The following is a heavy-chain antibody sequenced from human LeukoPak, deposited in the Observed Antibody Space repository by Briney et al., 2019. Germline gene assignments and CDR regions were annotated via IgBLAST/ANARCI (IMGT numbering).Heavy chain of an antibody. Sequence: SETLSLTCTVSGGSLSSYYWGWIRQAPGKGLEWLGYIYYSGSTNYNPPLKSRVTISVDTSKNQFSLKLSSVTAADTAVYYCARDPGYSGIDYWGQGTLVTVSS. CDR1: GGSLSSYY. J-gene: IGHJ4*02. D-gene: IGHD5-12*01. V-gene: IGHV4-59*01. CDR2: IYYSGST. CDR3: ARDPGYSGIDY.